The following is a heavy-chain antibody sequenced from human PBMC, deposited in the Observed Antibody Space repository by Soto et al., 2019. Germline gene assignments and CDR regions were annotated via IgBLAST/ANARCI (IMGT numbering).Heavy chain of an antibody. CDR2: IYWDGDK. CDR1: GFAVSTNGVG. V-gene: IGHV2-5*02. D-gene: IGHD2-15*01. Sequence: QITLKESGPTLVKPTETLTLTCIVSGFAVSTNGVGVGWIRQPPGKALEWLGIIYWDGDKRYSPSLKGRLTITKDSSKNQVVLTLTNMDPVDTGTYYCAHSVRGESCSGGTCYFFHSWGQGILVTVSS. CDR3: AHSVRGESCSGGTCYFFHS. J-gene: IGHJ4*02.